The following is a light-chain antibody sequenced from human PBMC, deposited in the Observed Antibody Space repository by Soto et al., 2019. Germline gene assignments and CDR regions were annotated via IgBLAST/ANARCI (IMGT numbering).Light chain of an antibody. CDR2: ETS. Sequence: DIHMTQSPSTLSASVGDIVTITFRASQSISRWLAWYQQKPGKAPKLLIYETSSLEDGVPSRFTGSGSGTEFSLTITSLQTEDFASYYCQQYKDYWTFGQGTKVDIK. CDR1: QSISRW. V-gene: IGKV1-5*03. CDR3: QQYKDYWT. J-gene: IGKJ1*01.